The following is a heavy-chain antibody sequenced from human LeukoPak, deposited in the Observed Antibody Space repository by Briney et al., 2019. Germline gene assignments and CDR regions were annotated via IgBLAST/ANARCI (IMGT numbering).Heavy chain of an antibody. CDR1: GGSISSYY. V-gene: IGHV4-59*01. J-gene: IGHJ4*02. CDR2: IYYSGST. CDR3: ARRPYSSSSHDY. D-gene: IGHD6-13*01. Sequence: SETLSLTRTVSGGSISSYYWSWIRQPPGKGLEWIGYIYYSGSTNYNPSLKSRVTISVDTSKNQFSLKLSSVTAADTAVYYCARRPYSSSSHDYWGQGTLVTVSS.